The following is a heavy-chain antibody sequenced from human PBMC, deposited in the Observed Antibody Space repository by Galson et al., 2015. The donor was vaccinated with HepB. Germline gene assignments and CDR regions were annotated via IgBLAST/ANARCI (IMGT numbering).Heavy chain of an antibody. D-gene: IGHD2-21*01. CDR1: GYSFTNYW. Sequence: QSGAEVKKPGESLKISCKGSGYSFTNYWVGWVRQTPGKGLEWMGIIYPDDSDTKYSPAFQGHVTISVDRSVTSAYLQWTSLKVSDTATYFCARQADIVAPFDYWGQGTLVTVSS. J-gene: IGHJ4*02. CDR2: IYPDDSDT. V-gene: IGHV5-51*01. CDR3: ARQADIVAPFDY.